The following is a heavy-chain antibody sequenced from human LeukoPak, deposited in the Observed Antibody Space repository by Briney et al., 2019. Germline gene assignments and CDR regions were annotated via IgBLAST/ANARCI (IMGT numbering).Heavy chain of an antibody. D-gene: IGHD4-17*01. CDR3: ASPNLEHHGAAYEYFQH. CDR2: INTNTGNP. CDR1: GYTFTSYA. V-gene: IGHV7-4-1*02. Sequence: ASVKVSCKASGYTFTSYAMNWVRQAPGQGLEWMGWINTNTGNPTYAQGFTGRFVFSLDTSVSTAYLQISSLKAEDTAVYYCASPNLEHHGAAYEYFQHWGQGTLVTVSS. J-gene: IGHJ1*01.